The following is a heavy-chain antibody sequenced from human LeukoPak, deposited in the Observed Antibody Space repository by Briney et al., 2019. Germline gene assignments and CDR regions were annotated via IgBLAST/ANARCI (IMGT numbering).Heavy chain of an antibody. CDR2: IYHSGNT. V-gene: IGHV4-38-2*02. J-gene: IGHJ6*02. D-gene: IGHD6-13*01. Sequence: SETLSLTCTVSGYSISSGYYWGWIRQPPGKGLEWIGSIYHSGNTYYNPSLMSRVTISVDTSQNQFSLTLSSVTAADTAVYYCARAHSIASYYYGVDVWGQGTTVTVSS. CDR3: ARAHSIASYYYGVDV. CDR1: GYSISSGYY.